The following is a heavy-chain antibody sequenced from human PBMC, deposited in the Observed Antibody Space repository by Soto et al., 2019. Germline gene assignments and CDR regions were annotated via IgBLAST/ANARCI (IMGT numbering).Heavy chain of an antibody. D-gene: IGHD2-2*01. CDR1: GYTFTSYG. V-gene: IGHV1-18*01. Sequence: ASVNVSCKASGYTFTSYGISWVRQAPGQGLEWMGWISAYNGNTNYAQKLQGRVTMTTDTSTSTAYMELRSLRSDDTAVYYCARDLRDIVVVPAARPYYYYYMDVWGKGTTVTVSS. J-gene: IGHJ6*03. CDR2: ISAYNGNT. CDR3: ARDLRDIVVVPAARPYYYYYMDV.